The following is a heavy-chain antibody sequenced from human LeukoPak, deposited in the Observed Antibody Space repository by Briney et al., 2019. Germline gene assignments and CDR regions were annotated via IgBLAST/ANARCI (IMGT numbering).Heavy chain of an antibody. D-gene: IGHD3-16*01. CDR3: ARDQGGSMGY. CDR2: INSDGSST. J-gene: IGHJ4*01. CDR1: GFAVSSNH. Sequence: GGSLRLSCAASGFAVSSNHMNWVRQAPGKGLVWVSRINSDGSSTSYADSVKGRFTISRDNAKNTLYLQMNSLRAEDTAVYYCARDQGGSMGYWGQEPWSPSPQ. V-gene: IGHV3-74*01.